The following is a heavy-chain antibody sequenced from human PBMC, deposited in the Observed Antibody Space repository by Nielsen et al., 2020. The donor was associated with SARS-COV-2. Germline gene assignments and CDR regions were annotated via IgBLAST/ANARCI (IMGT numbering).Heavy chain of an antibody. J-gene: IGHJ6*03. CDR2: IYYSGST. CDR3: ARVRTGAVAGTGVYYYYYYMDV. D-gene: IGHD6-19*01. Sequence: SETLSLTCTVSGGSISSGDYYWSWIRQPPGKGLEWIGYIYYSGSTNYNPSLKSRVTISVDTSKNQFSLKLSSVTAADTAVYYCARVRTGAVAGTGVYYYYYYMDVWGKGTTVTVSS. V-gene: IGHV4-61*08. CDR1: GGSISSGDYY.